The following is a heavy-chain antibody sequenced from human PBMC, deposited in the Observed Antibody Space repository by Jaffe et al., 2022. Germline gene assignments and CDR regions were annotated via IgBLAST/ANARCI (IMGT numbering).Heavy chain of an antibody. CDR1: GFTFSSYG. Sequence: QVQLVESGGGVVQPGGSLRLSCAASGFTFSSYGMHWVRQAPGKGLEWVAFIRYDGSNKYYADSVKGRFTISRDNSKNTLYLQMNSLRAEDTAVYYCAKEGAYSNYAHYFDYWGQGTLVTVSS. J-gene: IGHJ4*02. D-gene: IGHD4-4*01. CDR3: AKEGAYSNYAHYFDY. CDR2: IRYDGSNK. V-gene: IGHV3-30*02.